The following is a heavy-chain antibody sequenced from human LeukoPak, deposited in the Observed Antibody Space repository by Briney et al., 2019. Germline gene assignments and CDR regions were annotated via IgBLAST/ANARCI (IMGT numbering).Heavy chain of an antibody. CDR3: AKDRLYDILTGFTDY. D-gene: IGHD3-9*01. Sequence: GGSLRLSCAASGFTFSSYSMNWVRQAPGKGLEWVTYISSSSSTIYYADSVKGRFTISRDNSKNTLYLQMNSLRAEDTAVYYCAKDRLYDILTGFTDYWGQGTLVTVSS. CDR1: GFTFSSYS. V-gene: IGHV3-48*01. CDR2: ISSSSSTI. J-gene: IGHJ4*02.